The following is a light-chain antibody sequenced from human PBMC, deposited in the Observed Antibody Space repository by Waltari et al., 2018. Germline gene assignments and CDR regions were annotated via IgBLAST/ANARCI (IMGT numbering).Light chain of an antibody. Sequence: DIQMTQSPSTLSASVGDRVTITCRASQSINIWLAWYQQKPGKAPKLLIYKASNLASGVPSRFSGSGSVTEFTLTINSLQPDDFATYYCQQYYTFSVTFGQGTRLEIK. V-gene: IGKV1-5*03. CDR1: QSINIW. J-gene: IGKJ5*01. CDR2: KAS. CDR3: QQYYTFSVT.